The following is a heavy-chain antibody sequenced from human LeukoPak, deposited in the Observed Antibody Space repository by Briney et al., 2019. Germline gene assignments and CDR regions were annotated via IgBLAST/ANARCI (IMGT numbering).Heavy chain of an antibody. Sequence: GGSLRLSCAASGFVVSDNYMSWVRQAPGQGLEWVAGISDTGGRTNYADSVKGRFTISRDNPKNTLYLQMNSLRAEDTAVYFCAKRGVVIRVILVGFHKEAYYFDSWGQGALVTVSS. CDR2: ISDTGGRT. CDR3: AKRGVVIRVILVGFHKEAYYFDS. V-gene: IGHV3-23*01. D-gene: IGHD3-22*01. CDR1: GFVVSDNY. J-gene: IGHJ4*02.